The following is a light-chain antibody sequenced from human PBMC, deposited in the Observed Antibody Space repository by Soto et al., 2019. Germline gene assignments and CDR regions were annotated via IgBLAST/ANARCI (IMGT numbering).Light chain of an antibody. V-gene: IGKV3-11*01. CDR1: QSVRNN. CDR3: QQRSNWPPLIT. Sequence: EIVMTQSPATLSVSPGERATLSCRASQSVRNNLAWYQQKPGQAPSLLIYGASTRATGIPARFSGSGSGTDFTLTISSLEPEDFAVYYCQQRSNWPPLITFGQGTRLEIK. CDR2: GAS. J-gene: IGKJ5*01.